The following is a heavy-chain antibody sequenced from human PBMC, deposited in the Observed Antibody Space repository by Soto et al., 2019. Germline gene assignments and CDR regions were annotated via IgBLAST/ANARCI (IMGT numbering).Heavy chain of an antibody. D-gene: IGHD6-13*01. CDR1: GGSVSNFY. J-gene: IGHJ5*02. CDR2: IYSSGST. Sequence: SETLSLTCTVSGGSVSNFYWNWIRQSAGKGLEWIGRIYSSGSTNYNPSLRSRVTMSVDTSKNQFSLRLNSVTAADTAVYYCARSSHKESWFDPWGQGTLVTVSS. CDR3: ARSSHKESWFDP. V-gene: IGHV4-4*07.